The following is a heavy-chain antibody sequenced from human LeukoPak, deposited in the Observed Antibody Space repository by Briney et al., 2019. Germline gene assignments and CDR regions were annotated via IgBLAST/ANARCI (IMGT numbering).Heavy chain of an antibody. CDR3: AKDSNSVIMWFEN. V-gene: IGHV3-23*01. D-gene: IGHD3-10*01. Sequence: HPGGSLRLSCAASGFTFTSYAMSWVRQAPGKGLEWVSGVSVSGAHYADSVKGRFTVSRDSSKETLYLQLNSLRPEDTAVYYCAKDSNSVIMWFENWGQGTLVTVSS. CDR2: VSVSGA. CDR1: GFTFTSYA. J-gene: IGHJ4*02.